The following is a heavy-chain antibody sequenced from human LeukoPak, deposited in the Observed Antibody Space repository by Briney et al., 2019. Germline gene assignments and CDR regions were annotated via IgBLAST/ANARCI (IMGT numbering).Heavy chain of an antibody. D-gene: IGHD3/OR15-3a*01. V-gene: IGHV4-39*01. J-gene: IGHJ4*02. CDR2: IFYSGST. Sequence: PSETLSLTCTVSSGSISTSNYYWGWVRQPPGEALEWIGNIFYSGSTYYSPSLKSRVTISLDTSRNQFSLKLNSVTAADTAVYYCARQTGSGLFILPGGQGTLVTVSS. CDR3: ARQTGSGLFILP. CDR1: SGSISTSNYY.